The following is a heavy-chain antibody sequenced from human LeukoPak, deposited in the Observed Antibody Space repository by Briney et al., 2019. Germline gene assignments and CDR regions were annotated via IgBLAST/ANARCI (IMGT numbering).Heavy chain of an antibody. CDR3: ARDRTGEPDY. CDR2: ISSSSYYI. V-gene: IGHV3-21*01. J-gene: IGHJ4*02. D-gene: IGHD7-27*01. Sequence: PGGSLRLSCAASGFTFSSYSMNWVRQAPGKGLEWVSSISSSSYYIHYADSVKGRFTISRDNAKNSLYLQMNSLRAEDTAVYYCARDRTGEPDYWGQGTLVTVSS. CDR1: GFTFSSYS.